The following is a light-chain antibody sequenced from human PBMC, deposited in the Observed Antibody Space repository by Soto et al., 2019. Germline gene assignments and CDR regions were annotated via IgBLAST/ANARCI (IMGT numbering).Light chain of an antibody. V-gene: IGLV2-23*02. J-gene: IGLJ3*02. Sequence: QSALTQPASVSGSPGQSITISCTGTSSDVGSYNLVSWYQQHPGKAPKLMIYEVSKRPSGVSNRFSGSKSVNTASLTISGLQAEDEADYYCCSYAGSSTFRVFGGGTKLTVL. CDR3: CSYAGSSTFRV. CDR2: EVS. CDR1: SSDVGSYNL.